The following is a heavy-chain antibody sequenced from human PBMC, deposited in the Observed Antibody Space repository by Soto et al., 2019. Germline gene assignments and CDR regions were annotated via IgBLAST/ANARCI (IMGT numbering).Heavy chain of an antibody. CDR3: ARVSILWPSYYFDY. CDR1: GFTFSSYW. Sequence: GGSLRLSCAASGFTFSSYWMSWVRQAPGKGLEWVANIKQDGSEKYYVDSVKGRFTISRDNAKNSLYLQMNSLRAEDTAVYYCARVSILWPSYYFDYWGQGTLVTVSS. V-gene: IGHV3-7*03. D-gene: IGHD3-10*01. CDR2: IKQDGSEK. J-gene: IGHJ4*02.